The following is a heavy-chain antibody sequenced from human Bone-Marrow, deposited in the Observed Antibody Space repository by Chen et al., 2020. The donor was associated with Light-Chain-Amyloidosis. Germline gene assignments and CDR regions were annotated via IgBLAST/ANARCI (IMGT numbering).Heavy chain of an antibody. D-gene: IGHD1-1*01. CDR2: IYHTGST. CDR3: AAVQGGDFDY. Sequence: QVQLQESGTGLVKPSETLSLTCAVSGFSISSGYYWGWIRQSPGEGLEWIGSIYHTGSTYYTPSLESRVTISVDTSKNQFSLKLRSVTAADTAVYYCAAVQGGDFDYWGRGTLVTVSS. V-gene: IGHV4-38-2*01. J-gene: IGHJ4*02. CDR1: GFSISSGYY.